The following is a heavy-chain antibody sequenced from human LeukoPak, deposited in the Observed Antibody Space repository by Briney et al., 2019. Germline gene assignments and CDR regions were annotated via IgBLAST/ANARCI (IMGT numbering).Heavy chain of an antibody. Sequence: SETLSLTCAVYGGSFSGYYWSWIRQPPGKGLEWIGEINHSGSTNYNPSLKSRVTMSVDTSKNQFSLKLSSVTAADTAVYYCARGGGSGSDYWGQGTLVTVSS. CDR1: GGSFSGYY. CDR2: INHSGST. CDR3: ARGGGSGSDY. D-gene: IGHD3-16*01. J-gene: IGHJ4*02. V-gene: IGHV4-34*01.